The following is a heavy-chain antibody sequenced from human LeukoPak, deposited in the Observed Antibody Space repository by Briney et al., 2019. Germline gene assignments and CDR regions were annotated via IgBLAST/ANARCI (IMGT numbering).Heavy chain of an antibody. CDR1: GDSIKNTDYY. CDR3: ARHLAVAGNWFDP. CDR2: MYYSGHT. Sequence: PSETLSLTCSVSGDSIKNTDYYWAWIRQPPGEGLEWIGSMYYSGHTYYNSSLKSRVTISVDTSKNQVSLKVTSVTAADTAVYYCARHLAVAGNWFDPWGQGTQVTVSS. D-gene: IGHD6-19*01. V-gene: IGHV4-39*01. J-gene: IGHJ5*02.